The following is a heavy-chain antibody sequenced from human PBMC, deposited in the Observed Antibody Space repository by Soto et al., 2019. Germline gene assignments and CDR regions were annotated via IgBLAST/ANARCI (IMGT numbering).Heavy chain of an antibody. J-gene: IGHJ6*03. D-gene: IGHD6-19*01. CDR3: AKVGGRQWRYYCYYMDV. V-gene: IGHV3-9*01. Sequence: SLRLSCAASGFTFDDYAMHWVRQGPGKGLEWVSGISWNSGTIGYADSVKGRFTISRDNAKNSLYLQMNSLRAEDTALYYCAKVGGRQWRYYCYYMDVWGKGTTVTVSS. CDR2: ISWNSGTI. CDR1: GFTFDDYA.